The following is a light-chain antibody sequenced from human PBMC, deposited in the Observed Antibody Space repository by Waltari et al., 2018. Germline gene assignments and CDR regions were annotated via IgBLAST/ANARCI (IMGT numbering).Light chain of an antibody. CDR2: DVS. Sequence: QSALTQPRSVSGSPGQPITSPCTGTSSDVCGYNYVTWYQQDPGKAPKLLIYDVSKRPTGFPYRFSGSQSGNPASLTISGLQAGDEADYYCCSYGGSWVFGGGTKLTVL. J-gene: IGLJ3*02. CDR1: SSDVCGYNY. V-gene: IGLV2-11*01. CDR3: CSYGGSWV.